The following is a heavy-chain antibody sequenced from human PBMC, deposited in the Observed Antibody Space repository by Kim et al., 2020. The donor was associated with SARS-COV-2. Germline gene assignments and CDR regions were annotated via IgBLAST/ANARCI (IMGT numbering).Heavy chain of an antibody. CDR2: IDWDDDK. CDR1: GFSLSTSGMC. Sequence: SGPTLVNPTQTLTLTCTFSGFSLSTSGMCVSWIRQPPGKALEWLARIDWDDDKYYSTSLKTRLTISKDTSKNQVVLTMTNMDPVDTATYYCARINLVTMVRDAFDIWGQGTMVTVSS. CDR3: ARINLVTMVRDAFDI. J-gene: IGHJ3*02. V-gene: IGHV2-70*11. D-gene: IGHD3-10*01.